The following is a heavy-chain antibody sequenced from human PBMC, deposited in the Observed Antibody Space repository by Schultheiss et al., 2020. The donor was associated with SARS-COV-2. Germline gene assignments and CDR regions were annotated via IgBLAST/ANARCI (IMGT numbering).Heavy chain of an antibody. Sequence: GGSLRLSCAASGFTFSSYAMRWVRQAPGKGLEWVSLISWDGGSTSYADSVKGRFTMSRDNSKNTLYLQMNSLRAEDTAVYYCATDTFYNDRSGYYSFDYWGQGTLVTVSS. J-gene: IGHJ4*02. V-gene: IGHV3-23*01. D-gene: IGHD3-22*01. CDR1: GFTFSSYA. CDR2: ISWDGGST. CDR3: ATDTFYNDRSGYYSFDY.